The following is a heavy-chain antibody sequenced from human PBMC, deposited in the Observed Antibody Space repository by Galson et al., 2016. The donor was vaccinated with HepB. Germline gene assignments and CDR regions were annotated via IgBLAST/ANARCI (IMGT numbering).Heavy chain of an antibody. CDR2: IAYDGSGY. J-gene: IGHJ4*02. CDR3: ARDHFAIVEIHSYFDH. CDR1: GFSFSNFA. Sequence: SLRLSCAASGFSFSNFAMHWVRQAPGKGLEWVAVIAYDGSGYYYTDSVAGRFTISRDSFTNTLYLEMDSLTIADTAFYYCARDHFAIVEIHSYFDHWGQGTLVTVSS. D-gene: IGHD2-21*01. V-gene: IGHV3-30-3*01.